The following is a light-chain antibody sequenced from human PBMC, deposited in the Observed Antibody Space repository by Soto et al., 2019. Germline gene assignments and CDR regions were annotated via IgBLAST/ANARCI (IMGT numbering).Light chain of an antibody. J-gene: IGLJ1*01. CDR3: LLSYSGTRGV. V-gene: IGLV7-46*01. Sequence: QAVVTQEPSLTVSPGGTVTLTCGSSTGPVTSDIYPYWFQQKPGQAPRTLIFDTTYRHSWTPARFSGSLLGGKAALTLSGALPEDEAEYYCLLSYSGTRGVFGPGTKLIVL. CDR1: TGPVTSDIY. CDR2: DTT.